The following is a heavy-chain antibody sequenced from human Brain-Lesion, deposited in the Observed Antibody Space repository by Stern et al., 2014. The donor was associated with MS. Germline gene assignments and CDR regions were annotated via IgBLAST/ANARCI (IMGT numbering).Heavy chain of an antibody. CDR3: AKLWLGELPESPFDY. CDR1: GGSISSSSYY. CDR2: IYYRGRT. J-gene: IGHJ4*02. D-gene: IGHD3-10*01. V-gene: IGHV4-39*01. Sequence: QLQLQESGPGLVKPSETLSLTCTVSGGSISSSSYYWGWIRQPPGKGLEWIGSIYYRGRTYYNPSLKSPVTISMDTSTNQFSLDLSCVTAADTAVYFCAKLWLGELPESPFDYWGQGTLVTVS.